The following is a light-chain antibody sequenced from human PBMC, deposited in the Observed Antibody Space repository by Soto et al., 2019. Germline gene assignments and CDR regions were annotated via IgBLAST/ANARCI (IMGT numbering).Light chain of an antibody. Sequence: QSALTQPASVSGSPRQSITISCTGTSSDVGGYNTVSWYQQYPGKAPKLLIYEVSNRPSGVSNRFSGSRSGNTASLTISGLQAEDEADYYCSSYTSSTTLVFGGGTQLTVL. CDR1: SSDVGGYNT. V-gene: IGLV2-14*01. J-gene: IGLJ2*01. CDR3: SSYTSSTTLV. CDR2: EVS.